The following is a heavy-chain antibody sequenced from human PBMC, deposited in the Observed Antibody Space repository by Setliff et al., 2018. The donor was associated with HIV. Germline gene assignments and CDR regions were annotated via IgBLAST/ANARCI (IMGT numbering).Heavy chain of an antibody. CDR2: IIPIFGTA. V-gene: IGHV1-69*13. CDR1: GGTFSSYA. J-gene: IGHJ6*03. D-gene: IGHD1-26*01. CDR3: ARAHSGSYYYYYYMDV. Sequence: GASVKVSCKASGGTFSSYAISWVRQAPGQGLEWMGGIIPIFGTANYAQKFQGSVTITADESTSTAYMELSSLRSEDTAVYYCARAHSGSYYYYYYMDVWGKGTTVTVSS.